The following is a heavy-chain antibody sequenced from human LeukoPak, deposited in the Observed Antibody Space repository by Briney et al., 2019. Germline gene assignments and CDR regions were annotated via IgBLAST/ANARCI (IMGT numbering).Heavy chain of an antibody. D-gene: IGHD3-10*01. CDR1: GFTVSSNY. V-gene: IGHV3-66*01. CDR3: VKLAAPGAIWYFDL. Sequence: GGSLRLSCAASGFTVSSNYMTWVRQAPGKGLEWVSGIYSGGNTYYADSVKGRFTISRDNSKNTLYLRMSSLRTEDTAMYFCVKLAAPGAIWYFDLWGRGTLVTVSS. J-gene: IGHJ2*01. CDR2: IYSGGNT.